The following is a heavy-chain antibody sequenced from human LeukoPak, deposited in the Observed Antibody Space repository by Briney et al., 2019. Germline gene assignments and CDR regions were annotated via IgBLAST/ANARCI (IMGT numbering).Heavy chain of an antibody. CDR1: GFTFDDYT. CDR2: ISWDGGST. Sequence: GGSLRLSCAASGFTFDDYTMHWVRQAPGKGLEWVSLISWDGGSTYYADSVKGRFTISRDNSKNSLYLQMNSLRTEDTALYYCAKDALRYDFWSGALYAFDIWGQGTMVTVSS. V-gene: IGHV3-43*01. CDR3: AKDALRYDFWSGALYAFDI. D-gene: IGHD3-3*01. J-gene: IGHJ3*02.